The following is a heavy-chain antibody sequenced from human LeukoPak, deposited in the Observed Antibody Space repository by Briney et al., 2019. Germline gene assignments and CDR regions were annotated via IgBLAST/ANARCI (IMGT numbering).Heavy chain of an antibody. J-gene: IGHJ4*02. D-gene: IGHD6-19*01. Sequence: ASVKVSCKASGYTFTSYYMHWVRQAPGQGLEWMGIINPSGGSTSYAQKFQGRVTMTRDMSTSTVYMELSSLRSEDTSVYYCARGMYSVGSSGWYFDYWGQGTLVTVSS. CDR3: ARGMYSVGSSGWYFDY. CDR2: INPSGGST. CDR1: GYTFTSYY. V-gene: IGHV1-46*01.